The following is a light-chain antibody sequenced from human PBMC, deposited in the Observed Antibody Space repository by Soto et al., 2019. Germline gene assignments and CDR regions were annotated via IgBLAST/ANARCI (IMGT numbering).Light chain of an antibody. V-gene: IGLV1-40*01. CDR1: SSNIGAGYD. Sequence: QSVLTHPPSVSGAPGQRVTISCTGSSSNIGAGYDVHWYQQLPGTAPKLLIYGNSNRPSGVPDRFSGSKSGTSASLAITGLQAEDEADYYCQSYDSSLSGSHVVFGGGTKVTVL. CDR2: GNS. CDR3: QSYDSSLSGSHVV. J-gene: IGLJ2*01.